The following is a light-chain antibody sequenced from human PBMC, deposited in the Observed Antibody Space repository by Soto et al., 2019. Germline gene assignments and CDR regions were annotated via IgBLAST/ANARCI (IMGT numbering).Light chain of an antibody. CDR2: EVS. Sequence: QSALTQPASVSGSHGQSITSSCTGTSSDVGSYNLVSWYQQHPGKAPKLMIYEVSKRPSGVSNRFSGSKSGNTASLTISGLQAEDEADYYCCSYAGSSAFLYVFGTGTKLTVL. CDR1: SSDVGSYNL. V-gene: IGLV2-23*02. J-gene: IGLJ1*01. CDR3: CSYAGSSAFLYV.